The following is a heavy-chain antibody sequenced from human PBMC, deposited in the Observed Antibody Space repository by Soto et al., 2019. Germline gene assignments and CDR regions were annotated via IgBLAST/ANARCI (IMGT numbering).Heavy chain of an antibody. CDR1: GFTFSGYA. D-gene: IGHD3-10*01. CDR3: AKDPPNYYGSGSYPYFDY. CDR2: ISGSGGST. Sequence: EVQLLESGGGLVQPGGSLRLSCAASGFTFSGYAMSWVRQAPGKGLEWVSAISGSGGSTYYADSVKGRFTISRDNSKNTLYLQMNSLSAEDTAVYYCAKDPPNYYGSGSYPYFDYWGQGTLVTVSS. V-gene: IGHV3-23*01. J-gene: IGHJ4*02.